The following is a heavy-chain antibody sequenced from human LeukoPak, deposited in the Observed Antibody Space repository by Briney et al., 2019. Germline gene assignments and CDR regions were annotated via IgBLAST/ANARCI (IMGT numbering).Heavy chain of an antibody. CDR3: ARDQDTFWFDP. CDR1: GFTFSSDW. D-gene: IGHD5-18*01. J-gene: IGHJ5*02. Sequence: GGSLRLSCAASGFTFSSDWMHWVRQAPGKGLVWVSRINGDGRSTAYAGFVKGRFTISRDNAKSTLYLQMNSLRAEDTAVYYCARDQDTFWFDPWGQGTLVTVSS. CDR2: INGDGRST. V-gene: IGHV3-74*01.